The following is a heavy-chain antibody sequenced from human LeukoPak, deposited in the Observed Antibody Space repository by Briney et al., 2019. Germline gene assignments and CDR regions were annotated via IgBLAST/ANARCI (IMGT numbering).Heavy chain of an antibody. Sequence: GGSLRLSCAASGFTFSSYAMSWVRQAPGRGLEWVSAISGSGGSTYYADSVKGRFTISRDNSKNTLYLQMNSLSAEDTAVYYCARRRPGYYYDSSGSSAPDFDYWGQGTLVTVSS. CDR2: ISGSGGST. CDR1: GFTFSSYA. J-gene: IGHJ4*02. V-gene: IGHV3-23*01. D-gene: IGHD3-22*01. CDR3: ARRRPGYYYDSSGSSAPDFDY.